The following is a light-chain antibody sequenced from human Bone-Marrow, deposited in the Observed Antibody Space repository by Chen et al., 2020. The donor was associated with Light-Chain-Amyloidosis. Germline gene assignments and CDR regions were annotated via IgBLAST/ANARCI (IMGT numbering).Light chain of an antibody. CDR2: DDS. J-gene: IGLJ3*02. Sequence: SYVLTQPSSVSVAPGQTATLAWGGNNIGSTSVHWYQQTPGQAPLLVVYDDSDRPSGIRERLSGSNSGNTATLTISRVEAGDEADYYCQVWDRSSDRPVFGGGTKLTVL. CDR1: NIGSTS. V-gene: IGLV3-21*02. CDR3: QVWDRSSDRPV.